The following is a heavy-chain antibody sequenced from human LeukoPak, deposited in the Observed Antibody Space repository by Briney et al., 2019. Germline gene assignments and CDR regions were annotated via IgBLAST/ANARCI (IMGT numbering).Heavy chain of an antibody. CDR2: IYTSGRT. V-gene: IGHV4-4*07. CDR3: ARSSGGAGIDY. CDR1: SGSINNYY. J-gene: IGHJ4*02. Sequence: SETLSLTCTVSSGSINNYYWSWIRQPAGKALEWIGHIYTSGRTNYNPSLKSRVTKSENTSKNQYSLKLSSVTAADTAVYYCARSSGGAGIDYWGQGTLVTVSS. D-gene: IGHD1-14*01.